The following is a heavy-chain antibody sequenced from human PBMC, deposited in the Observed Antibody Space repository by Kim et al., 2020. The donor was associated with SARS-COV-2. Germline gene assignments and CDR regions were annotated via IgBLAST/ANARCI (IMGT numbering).Heavy chain of an antibody. CDR3: ARGRESRDVSITPNDA. D-gene: IGHD3-16*01. V-gene: IGHV4-39*07. CDR2: IYKSGSA. Sequence: SETLSLTCTVSGDSITESTSYWGWIRQPPGRGLEWIGTIYKSGSAYYNPSLKSRVSISIDTFKDRLSLRMSSGTAADTAVYSCARGRESRDVSITPNDA. J-gene: IGHJ3*01. CDR1: GDSITESTSY.